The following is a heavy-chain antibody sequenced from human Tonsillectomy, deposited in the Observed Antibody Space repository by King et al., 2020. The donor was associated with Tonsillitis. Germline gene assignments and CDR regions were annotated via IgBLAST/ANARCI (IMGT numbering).Heavy chain of an antibody. CDR1: GFSLTNARMG. CDR2: IFSNVDK. V-gene: IGHV2-26*01. J-gene: IGHJ4*02. D-gene: IGHD3-22*01. CDR3: ARYYYDSSGYYNGYFDY. Sequence: TLKESGPVLVKPTETLTRTCTVSGFSLTNARMGVSWSRQPPGKALEWLAHIFSNVDKSYRTPLKNRLTNSKDTSQSQVVLSMTNMDPVDTATYYCARYYYDSSGYYNGYFDYWGQGTLVTVSS.